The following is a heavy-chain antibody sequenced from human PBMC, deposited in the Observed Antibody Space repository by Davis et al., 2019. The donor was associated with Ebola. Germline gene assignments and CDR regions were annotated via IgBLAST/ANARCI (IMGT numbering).Heavy chain of an antibody. CDR3: ATTQWLREFDN. D-gene: IGHD6-19*01. V-gene: IGHV3-53*05. CDR2: IYDQST. Sequence: PGGSLRLSCVVSEFTFSSFWMSWVRQAPGKGLEWVSVIYDQSTAYADAVRGRFIISRDKSNNTLYLEMSSLRVDDTAVYYCATTQWLREFDNWGQGTLVTVSS. J-gene: IGHJ4*02. CDR1: EFTFSSFW.